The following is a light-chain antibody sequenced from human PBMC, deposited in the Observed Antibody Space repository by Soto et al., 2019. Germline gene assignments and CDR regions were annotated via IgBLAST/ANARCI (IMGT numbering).Light chain of an antibody. J-gene: IGKJ4*01. CDR3: QQVKSYPRT. CDR2: EES. Sequence: DIQMTQCPSTLSGSVGDRVTITCRASQAITNNLAWYQQKPGNPPRLLIYEESTLHSGVPSRFSGRKVGTQFILTIDSLQPEDFATYYCQQVKSYPRTFGGGTKVDIK. V-gene: IGKV1-9*01. CDR1: QAITNN.